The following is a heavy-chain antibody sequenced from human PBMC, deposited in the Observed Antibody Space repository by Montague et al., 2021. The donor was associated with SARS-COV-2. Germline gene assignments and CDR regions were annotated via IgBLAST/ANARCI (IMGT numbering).Heavy chain of an antibody. CDR1: GFSFSSYE. V-gene: IGHV3-48*03. CDR2: ISSGSGSSI. CDR3: ARDVDPNSWDGMDV. D-gene: IGHD2-15*01. Sequence: SLRLSCAASGFSFSSYEMNWARQAPGKGLEWISYISSGSGSSIXXXDXXXGRFTISRANAKNSLYLQMNGLRAGDTAIYYCARDVDPNSWDGMDVWGQGTTVTVSS. J-gene: IGHJ6*02.